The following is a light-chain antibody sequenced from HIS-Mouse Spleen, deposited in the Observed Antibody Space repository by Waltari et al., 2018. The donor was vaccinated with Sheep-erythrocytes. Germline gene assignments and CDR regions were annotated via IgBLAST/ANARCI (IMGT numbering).Light chain of an antibody. V-gene: IGLV2-23*02. CDR3: CSYAGSSTLV. CDR2: DVS. CDR1: SRDVGSYNL. J-gene: IGLJ2*01. Sequence: QSALTQPASVSGSPGQSITISCTGTSRDVGSYNLVSWYQQHPGKAPKLMIYDVSKRPSGVPDRFSGSKSGNTASLTISGLQAEDEADYYCCSYAGSSTLVFGGGTKLTVL.